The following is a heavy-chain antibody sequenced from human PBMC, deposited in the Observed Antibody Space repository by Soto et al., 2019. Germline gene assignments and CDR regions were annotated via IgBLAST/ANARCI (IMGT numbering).Heavy chain of an antibody. CDR3: AKDIKRTIFGVAYNYMDV. Sequence: GGSLRLSCAASGFTFDDYAMHWVRQAPGKGLEWVSGISWNSGSIGYADSVKGRFTISRDNAKNSLYLQMNSLRAEDTALYYCAKDIKRTIFGVAYNYMDVWGKGTTVTVSS. J-gene: IGHJ6*03. CDR1: GFTFDDYA. V-gene: IGHV3-9*01. CDR2: ISWNSGSI. D-gene: IGHD3-3*01.